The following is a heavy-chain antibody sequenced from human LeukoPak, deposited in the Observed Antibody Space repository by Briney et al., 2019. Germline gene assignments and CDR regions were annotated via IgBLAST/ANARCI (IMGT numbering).Heavy chain of an antibody. J-gene: IGHJ4*02. D-gene: IGHD3-16*01. CDR1: DGSISSGSYY. CDR2: IYKSGST. V-gene: IGHV4-39*01. CDR3: ARLYGYFHY. Sequence: PSETLSLTCTVSDGSISSGSYYWGWIRRPPGKGLEWIGSIYKSGSTYYNPSLKSRVTISVDSSKNQFSLKLRFVTAADTAVYYCARLYGYFHYWGQGILVTVSS.